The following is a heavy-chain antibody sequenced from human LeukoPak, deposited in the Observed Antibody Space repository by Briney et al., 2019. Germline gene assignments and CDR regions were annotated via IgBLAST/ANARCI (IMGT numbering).Heavy chain of an antibody. CDR3: AREYDYWSDP. Sequence: ASVKVSCKASGGTFSSYAISWVRQAPGQGLEWMGGIIPILGTANYAQKFQGRVTITADESTSTAYMELSSLRSEDTAVYYCAREYDYWSDPWGQGTLVTVSS. CDR1: GGTFSSYA. V-gene: IGHV1-69*13. CDR2: IIPILGTA. J-gene: IGHJ5*02. D-gene: IGHD2-21*02.